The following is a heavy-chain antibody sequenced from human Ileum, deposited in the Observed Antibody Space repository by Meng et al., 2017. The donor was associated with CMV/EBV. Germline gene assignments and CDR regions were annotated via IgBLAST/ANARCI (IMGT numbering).Heavy chain of an antibody. CDR3: AKDGKWNYGYQDAFDI. CDR1: GFTFRSSA. J-gene: IGHJ3*02. V-gene: IGHV3-23*01. D-gene: IGHD1-7*01. CDR2: ISGRDTST. Sequence: GESLKISCEVSGFTFRSSAMNWVRQVPGKGLEWVAGISGRDTSTGYADSVKGRFTISRDNCKDTLYLQMNSLRVEDTAVYYCAKDGKWNYGYQDAFDIWGQGTLVTVSS.